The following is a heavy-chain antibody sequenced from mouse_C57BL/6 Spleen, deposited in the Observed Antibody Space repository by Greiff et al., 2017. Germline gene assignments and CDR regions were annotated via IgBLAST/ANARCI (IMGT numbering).Heavy chain of an antibody. V-gene: IGHV1-69*01. CDR2: IDPSDSYT. CDR3: AKQRGDDDYFDY. Sequence: QVQLQQPGAELVMPGASVKLSCKASGYTFTSYWMHWVKQRPGQGLEWIGEIDPSDSYTNYNQKFKGKSTLTVDESSSTAYMQLSSLTSEDSAVYYCAKQRGDDDYFDYWGQGTTLTVSS. J-gene: IGHJ2*01. CDR1: GYTFTSYW. D-gene: IGHD2-12*01.